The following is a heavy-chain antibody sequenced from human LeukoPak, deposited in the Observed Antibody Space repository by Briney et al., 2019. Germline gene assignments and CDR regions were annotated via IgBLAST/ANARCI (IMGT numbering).Heavy chain of an antibody. D-gene: IGHD7-27*01. V-gene: IGHV4-34*01. CDR1: GGSFSGYY. CDR2: INHSGST. Sequence: SETLSLTCAVYGGSFSGYYWSWIRQPAGKGLEWIGEINHSGSTNYNPSLKSRVTISVDTSKNQFSLKLSSVTAADTAVYYCARKHWGSEYWGQGTLVTVSS. CDR3: ARKHWGSEY. J-gene: IGHJ4*02.